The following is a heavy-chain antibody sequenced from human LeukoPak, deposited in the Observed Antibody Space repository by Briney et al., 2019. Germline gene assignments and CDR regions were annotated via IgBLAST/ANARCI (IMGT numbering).Heavy chain of an antibody. CDR1: GLTFDDYA. J-gene: IGHJ4*02. Sequence: QSGGSLRLSCAASGLTFDDYAMHWVRQAPGKGLEWVSGISWNSGNIGYTDSVKGRFTISRDNAKNSLYLQMNSLRAEDTALYYCAMADYDSSGYYYALSYWGQGTLVTVSS. CDR2: ISWNSGNI. CDR3: AMADYDSSGYYYALSY. V-gene: IGHV3-9*01. D-gene: IGHD3-22*01.